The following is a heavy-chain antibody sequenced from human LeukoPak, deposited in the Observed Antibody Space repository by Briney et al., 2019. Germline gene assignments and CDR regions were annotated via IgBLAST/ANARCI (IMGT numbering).Heavy chain of an antibody. CDR3: ARGTYYYDSRGYYSGGLDY. J-gene: IGHJ4*02. V-gene: IGHV3-30*04. Sequence: PGGSLRLSCAASGFTFSTYAFHWVRQAPGKGLECAAVISNDGSDKYYPDSVKGRITISRDNSENTLYLQMNSLRAEDTAVYFCARGTYYYDSRGYYSGGLDYWGQGTLVTVSS. D-gene: IGHD3-22*01. CDR1: GFTFSTYA. CDR2: ISNDGSDK.